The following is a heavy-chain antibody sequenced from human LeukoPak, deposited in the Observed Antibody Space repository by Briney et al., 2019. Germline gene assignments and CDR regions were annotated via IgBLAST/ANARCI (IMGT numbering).Heavy chain of an antibody. Sequence: GGSLRLSCAASGFTFSSYAMHWVRQAPDKGLEWVAVISYDGSNKYYADSVKGRFTISRENSKNTLYMQMNSLRAEDTAVYYCARDRGYSYGPFDYWGQGTLVTVSS. CDR3: ARDRGYSYGPFDY. J-gene: IGHJ4*02. CDR2: ISYDGSNK. D-gene: IGHD5-18*01. V-gene: IGHV3-30*04. CDR1: GFTFSSYA.